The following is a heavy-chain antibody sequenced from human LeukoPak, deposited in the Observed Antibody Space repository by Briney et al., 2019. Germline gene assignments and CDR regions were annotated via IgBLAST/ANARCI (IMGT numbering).Heavy chain of an antibody. D-gene: IGHD1-26*01. CDR3: ARVGQGGSYRHDTFDY. J-gene: IGHJ4*02. Sequence: ASVNVSCKASGYTFTGYYMHWVRQAPGQGLEWMGRINPNSGGTNYAQKFQGRVTMTRDTSISTAYMELSRLRSDDTAVYYCARVGQGGSYRHDTFDYWGQGTLVTVSS. V-gene: IGHV1-2*06. CDR2: INPNSGGT. CDR1: GYTFTGYY.